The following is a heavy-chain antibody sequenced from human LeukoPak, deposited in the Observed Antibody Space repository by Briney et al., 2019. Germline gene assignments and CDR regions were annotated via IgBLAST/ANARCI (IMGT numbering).Heavy chain of an antibody. Sequence: SETLSLTCTVSGGSISSYYWSWIRQPPWKGLEWIGYIYYSGSTNYNPSLKSRVTISVDTSKNQFSLKLSFVTAADTAVYYCAVGYSYGYRPYYFDYWGQGTLVTVSS. D-gene: IGHD5-18*01. J-gene: IGHJ4*02. CDR3: AVGYSYGYRPYYFDY. CDR2: IYYSGST. V-gene: IGHV4-59*01. CDR1: GGSISSYY.